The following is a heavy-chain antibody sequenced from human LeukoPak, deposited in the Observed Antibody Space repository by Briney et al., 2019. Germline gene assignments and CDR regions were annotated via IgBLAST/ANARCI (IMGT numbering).Heavy chain of an antibody. Sequence: SETLSLTCTVSGGSINTYYWSWIRQPPGKGLEWIGNTYYSGSTIYNPSPKSRVTISVDTSKNQFSLKLSSVTAADTAVYYRASTNVLLWFGELSKTAYFDYWGQGTLVTVSS. V-gene: IGHV4-59*12. J-gene: IGHJ4*02. D-gene: IGHD3-10*01. CDR1: GGSINTYY. CDR3: ASTNVLLWFGELSKTAYFDY. CDR2: TYYSGST.